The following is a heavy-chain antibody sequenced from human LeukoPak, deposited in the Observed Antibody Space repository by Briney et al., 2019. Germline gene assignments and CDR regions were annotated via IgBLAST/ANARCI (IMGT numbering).Heavy chain of an antibody. D-gene: IGHD4-17*01. V-gene: IGHV4-59*01. J-gene: IGHJ6*02. CDR3: AREDPQTTVPEGMDV. Sequence: SETLSLTCTLSAGSISTYYWSWIRHPPGNGLEWIGYVSYTVTTNYNPALRSRVTISEKTSKNQLSLKVTSVTAADTPVYYCAREDPQTTVPEGMDVWGQGTTVSVSS. CDR1: AGSISTYY. CDR2: VSYTVTT.